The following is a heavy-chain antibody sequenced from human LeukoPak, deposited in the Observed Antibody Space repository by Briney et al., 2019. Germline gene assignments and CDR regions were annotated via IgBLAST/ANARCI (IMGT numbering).Heavy chain of an antibody. CDR1: GISLSTSGVG. CDR2: ICRDDNK. V-gene: IGHV2-5*02. Sequence: SGPTLVKSPQTLTLTCTFSGISLSTSGVGVGWSRQPPGKALEGLALICRDDNKRYTPPLKSSLTITNDTSKTQVVLTMTNMDPVDTATYYCAHSMYNNVQLDYWGQGTLVTVSS. D-gene: IGHD1-1*01. CDR3: AHSMYNNVQLDY. J-gene: IGHJ4*02.